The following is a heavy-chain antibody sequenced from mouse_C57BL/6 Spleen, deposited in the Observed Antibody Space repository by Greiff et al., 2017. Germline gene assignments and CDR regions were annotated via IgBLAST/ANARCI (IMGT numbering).Heavy chain of an antibody. D-gene: IGHD1-1*01. V-gene: IGHV1-50*01. J-gene: IGHJ3*01. Sequence: QVQLQQPGAELVKPGASVKLSCKASGYTFTSYWMQWVKQRPGQGLEWIGEIDPSDSYTNYNQKFKGKATLTVDTSSSTAYMQLSSLTSEDSAVYYCASPYDGRSPFGDWGQGALVTVSA. CDR2: IDPSDSYT. CDR1: GYTFTSYW. CDR3: ASPYDGRSPFGD.